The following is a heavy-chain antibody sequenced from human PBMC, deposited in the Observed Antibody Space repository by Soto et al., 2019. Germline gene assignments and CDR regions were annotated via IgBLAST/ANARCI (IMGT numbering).Heavy chain of an antibody. CDR3: ARDRGGSITMHVLEARPDDAFDI. J-gene: IGHJ3*02. CDR2: IIPIFGTA. D-gene: IGHD3-10*01. V-gene: IGHV1-69*13. Sequence: ASVKVSCKASGGTFSSYAISWVREAPGQGLELMGGIIPIFGTANYAQKFQGRVTITADESTSTAYMELSSLRSEDTAVYYCARDRGGSITMHVLEARPDDAFDIWGQGTMVIV. CDR1: GGTFSSYA.